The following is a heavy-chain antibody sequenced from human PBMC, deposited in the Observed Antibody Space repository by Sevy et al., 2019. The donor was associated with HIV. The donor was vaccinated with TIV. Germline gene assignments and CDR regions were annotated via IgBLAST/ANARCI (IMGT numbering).Heavy chain of an antibody. CDR2: ISYDGSDK. CDR3: ARDRYAGPNMSYLDY. D-gene: IGHD2-21*01. CDR1: GFTFSSYT. V-gene: IGHV3-30*04. J-gene: IGHJ4*02. Sequence: GESLKISCAASGFTFSSYTMHWVRQAPGKGLEWVALISYDGSDKYYGGSVKGRFTISRDNSKNTLYLQMNSLTPGDTAVYYCARDRYAGPNMSYLDYWAQGTLVTVSS.